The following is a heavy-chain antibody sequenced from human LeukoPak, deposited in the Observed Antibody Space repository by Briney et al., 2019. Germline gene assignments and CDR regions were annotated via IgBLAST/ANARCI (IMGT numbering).Heavy chain of an antibody. Sequence: GGSLRLSCAASGFTFSSYWMSWVRQAPGKGLEWVANIKQDGSEKYYVDSVKGRFTISRDNAKNSLYLQMNSLRTEDTAVYYCARRARYYDSSGYTPWGQGTLVTVSS. J-gene: IGHJ4*02. D-gene: IGHD3-22*01. CDR1: GFTFSSYW. V-gene: IGHV3-7*01. CDR2: IKQDGSEK. CDR3: ARRARYYDSSGYTP.